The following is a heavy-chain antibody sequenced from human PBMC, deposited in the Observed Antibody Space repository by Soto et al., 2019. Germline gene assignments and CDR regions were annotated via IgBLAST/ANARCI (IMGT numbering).Heavy chain of an antibody. D-gene: IGHD3-10*01. CDR2: ISHSGST. CDR3: AKVRESRGPQPLDS. Sequence: QVQLQESGPGLVKPSGTLSVTCAVSGGSISSSNWWSWVRQPPGEGLEWSGEISHSGSTNYNPSLKSRVTISVDKSKNQFSLKLTSVTAADTAVYYCAKVRESRGPQPLDSWGQGTLVTVSS. CDR1: GGSISSSNW. V-gene: IGHV4-4*02. J-gene: IGHJ4*02.